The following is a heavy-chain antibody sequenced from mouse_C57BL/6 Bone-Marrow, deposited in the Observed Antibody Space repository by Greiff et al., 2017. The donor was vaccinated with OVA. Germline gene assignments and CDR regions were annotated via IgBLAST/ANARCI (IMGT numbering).Heavy chain of an antibody. V-gene: IGHV2-2*01. CDR3: ARYYDHYGSLRYFDV. D-gene: IGHD1-1*01. J-gene: IGHJ1*03. CDR1: GFSLTSYG. CDR2: IWSGGST. Sequence: QVQLKESGPGLVQPSQSLSITCTVSGFSLTSYGVHWVRQSPGKGLEWLGVIWSGGSTDYNAAFISRLSISKDNSKSQVFFKMNSLQADDTAIYYCARYYDHYGSLRYFDVWGTGTTVTVSS.